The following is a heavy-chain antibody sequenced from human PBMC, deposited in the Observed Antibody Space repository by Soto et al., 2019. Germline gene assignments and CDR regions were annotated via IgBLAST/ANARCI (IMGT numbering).Heavy chain of an antibody. J-gene: IGHJ4*02. Sequence: SETLSLTCALSGGSITSGGYSWSWIRQPPGRGLEWIGYIYHSGSTSSNPSLESRVTMSVDRSRNHFSLELRSVTAADTAVYYCARLDGGLGLPGGLLDYWGQGALVTVSS. CDR3: ARLDGGLGLPGGLLDY. D-gene: IGHD7-27*01. V-gene: IGHV4-30-2*01. CDR2: IYHSGST. CDR1: GGSITSGGYS.